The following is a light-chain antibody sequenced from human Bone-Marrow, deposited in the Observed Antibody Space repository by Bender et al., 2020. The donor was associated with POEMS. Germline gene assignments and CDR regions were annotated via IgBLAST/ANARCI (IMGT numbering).Light chain of an antibody. V-gene: IGLV2-8*01. CDR2: GVS. CDR3: QSFDTSLSGWV. CDR1: SSDVGGYNY. Sequence: QSALTQPPSASGSPGQSVTISCTGTSSDVGGYNYVSWYQQHPGKAPKLMIYGVSNRPSGGSNRFSGSKSGTSVSLAITGLQAEDEADYYCQSFDTSLSGWVFGAGTKLTV. J-gene: IGLJ3*02.